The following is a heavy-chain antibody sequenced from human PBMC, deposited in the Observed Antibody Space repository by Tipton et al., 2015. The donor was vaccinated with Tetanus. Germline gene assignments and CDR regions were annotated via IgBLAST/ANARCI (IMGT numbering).Heavy chain of an antibody. V-gene: IGHV3-21*01. J-gene: IGHJ4*02. CDR1: GFIFSNYA. CDR3: ASGSTLAY. D-gene: IGHD6-25*01. Sequence: SLRLSCSVSGFIFSNYAMNWVRQTPGKGLEWLSSISSTTSYIYYADSVKGRFTISRDNAKSSLYLQMNSLTADDTAVYYCASGSTLAYWGLGTLVTVSS. CDR2: ISSTTSYI.